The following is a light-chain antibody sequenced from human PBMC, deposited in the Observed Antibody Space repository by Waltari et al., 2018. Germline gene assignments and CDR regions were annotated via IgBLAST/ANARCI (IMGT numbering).Light chain of an antibody. V-gene: IGKV3-11*01. Sequence: EIVLTQSQATLSLSPGDRATISCRASQSVSSKLAWYQQKPGQAPRLLIYDASNRATDIAARFSGSGSGTDFTLTISSLEPEDFAVYYCQHRNNWPLTFGGGTKVEIK. J-gene: IGKJ4*01. CDR3: QHRNNWPLT. CDR2: DAS. CDR1: QSVSSK.